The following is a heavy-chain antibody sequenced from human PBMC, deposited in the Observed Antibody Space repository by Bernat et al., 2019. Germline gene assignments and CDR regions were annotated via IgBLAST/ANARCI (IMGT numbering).Heavy chain of an antibody. CDR2: INAGNGNT. CDR3: AIGVLWFGELSP. CDR1: GYTFTSYA. V-gene: IGHV1-3*01. D-gene: IGHD3-10*01. J-gene: IGHJ5*02. Sequence: QVQLVQSGAEVKKPGASAKVSCKASGYTFTSYAMHWVRQAPGQRLEWMGWINAGNGNTKYSQKFQGRVTITRDTSASTAYMELSSLRSEDTAVYYCAIGVLWFGELSPWGQGTLVTVSS.